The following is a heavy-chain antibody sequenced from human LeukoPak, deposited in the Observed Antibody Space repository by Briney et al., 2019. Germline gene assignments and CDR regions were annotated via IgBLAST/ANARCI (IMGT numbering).Heavy chain of an antibody. Sequence: SETLSLTCAVYGGSFSGYYWSWIRQPPGKGLEWIGEINHSGSTNYNPSLKSRVTISVDTSKNQFSLKLSSVTAADTAVYYCASVIVVVPAAIPDCYGMDVWGQGTTVTVSS. D-gene: IGHD2-2*01. CDR3: ASVIVVVPAAIPDCYGMDV. J-gene: IGHJ6*02. CDR1: GGSFSGYY. CDR2: INHSGST. V-gene: IGHV4-34*01.